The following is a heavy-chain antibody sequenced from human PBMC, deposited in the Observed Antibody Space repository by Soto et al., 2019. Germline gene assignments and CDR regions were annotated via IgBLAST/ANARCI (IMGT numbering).Heavy chain of an antibody. V-gene: IGHV3-23*01. D-gene: IGHD3-10*01. CDR2: ISGSGGST. J-gene: IGHJ6*02. Sequence: GGSLRLSCAASGFTFSSYAMSWVRQAPGKGLEWVSAISGSGGSTYYADSVKGRFTISRDNSKNTLYLQMNSLRAEDTAVYYCAKLSTRGVIKYYYYGMDVWGQGTTVTVSS. CDR1: GFTFSSYA. CDR3: AKLSTRGVIKYYYYGMDV.